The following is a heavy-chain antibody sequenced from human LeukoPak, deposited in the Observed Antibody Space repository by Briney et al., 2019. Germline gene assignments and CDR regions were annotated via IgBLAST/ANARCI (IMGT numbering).Heavy chain of an antibody. CDR1: GFTFSGYA. Sequence: GGSLRLSCAASGFTFSGYAMSWVRQAPGQGLEWVSTISGFGGSTYYADSVKGRFTISRDNSKNTLYLQMNSLRAEDTAVYYCAKTSYSSGWPLDYCGQGTLVTVSS. CDR2: ISGFGGST. CDR3: AKTSYSSGWPLDY. J-gene: IGHJ4*02. D-gene: IGHD6-19*01. V-gene: IGHV3-23*01.